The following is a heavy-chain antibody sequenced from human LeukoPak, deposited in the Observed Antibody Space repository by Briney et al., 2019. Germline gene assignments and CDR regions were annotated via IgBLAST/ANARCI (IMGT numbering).Heavy chain of an antibody. CDR3: AGDRRTSGWYAS. V-gene: IGHV3-53*01. J-gene: IGHJ5*01. CDR1: GFTVSSTY. Sequence: PGGSLRLSCVLSGFTVSSTYISWFRQTPGKGLEWVSVIFTTGTTYYADSVKGRFTLSRDNFENTVHLQMGSLTAEDTAVYYCAGDRRTSGWYASWGQGTLVTVSS. CDR2: IFTTGTT. D-gene: IGHD1-26*01.